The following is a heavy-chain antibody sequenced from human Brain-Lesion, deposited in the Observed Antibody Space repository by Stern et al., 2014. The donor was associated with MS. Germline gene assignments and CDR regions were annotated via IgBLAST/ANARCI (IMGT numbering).Heavy chain of an antibody. CDR1: GYTLTELS. Sequence: QLVQSGAEVKKPGASVKVSCQVSGYTLTELSMHWVRQAPRKGLEWMGGFDPEDGETIYAQKFQGRVTMTEDTSTDTAYMELSSRRSEDTAVYYCATLSPGAGGNYYRHFDYWGQGTLVTVSS. J-gene: IGHJ4*02. D-gene: IGHD1-26*01. V-gene: IGHV1-24*01. CDR2: FDPEDGET. CDR3: ATLSPGAGGNYYRHFDY.